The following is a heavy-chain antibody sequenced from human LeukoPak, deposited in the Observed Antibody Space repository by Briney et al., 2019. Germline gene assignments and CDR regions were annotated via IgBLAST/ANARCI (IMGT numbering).Heavy chain of an antibody. CDR3: AREGGLELPEIGYFYYYYMDV. CDR1: GGSISSYY. Sequence: SETLSLTYTVSGGSISSYYWSWIRQPPGKGLEWIGYIYYSGSTNYNPSLKSRVTISVDTSKNQFSLKLSSVTAADTAVYYCAREGGLELPEIGYFYYYYMDVWGKGTTVTVSS. V-gene: IGHV4-59*01. CDR2: IYYSGST. J-gene: IGHJ6*03. D-gene: IGHD1-7*01.